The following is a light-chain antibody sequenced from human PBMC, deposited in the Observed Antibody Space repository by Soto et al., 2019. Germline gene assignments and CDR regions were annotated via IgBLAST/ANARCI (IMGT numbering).Light chain of an antibody. CDR2: STS. J-gene: IGKJ1*01. CDR3: QQAYDIPRP. V-gene: IGKV4-1*01. CDR1: QSLLEGSNNKDY. Sequence: VRTHSPDALTVSLGERATIKCKSSQSLLEGSNNKDYLAWYQQKPGKAPNLLIYSTSTLQSGVPSRFSGSGSGTDFTLTINSLQPEDFATYYCQQAYDIPRPFGQGTKVDIK.